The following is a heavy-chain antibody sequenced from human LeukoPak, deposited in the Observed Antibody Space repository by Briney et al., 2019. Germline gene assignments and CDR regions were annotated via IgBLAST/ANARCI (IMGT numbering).Heavy chain of an antibody. D-gene: IGHD6-13*01. V-gene: IGHV1-18*04. CDR1: GYTFTSYY. J-gene: IGHJ4*02. CDR2: ISAYNGNT. Sequence: GASVKVSCKASGYTFTSYYMHWVRQAPGQGLEWMGWISAYNGNTNYAQKLQGRVTMTTDTSTSTAYMELRSLRSDDTAVYYCARGVQLVLVDYWGQGTLVTVSS. CDR3: ARGVQLVLVDY.